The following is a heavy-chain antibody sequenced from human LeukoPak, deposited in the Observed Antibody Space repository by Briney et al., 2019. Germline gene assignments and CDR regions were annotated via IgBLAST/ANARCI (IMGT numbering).Heavy chain of an antibody. Sequence: PGGSLRLSSAASGFSFSNYLMSWVRQAPGKGLEWVSTISGNGGGTYYADSVKGRFTISRDNSKNTLYLQMNSLRAEDRALYYCARRLCSGGSCSSFDYWGQGTLVTVSS. V-gene: IGHV3-23*01. D-gene: IGHD2-15*01. CDR1: GFSFSNYL. CDR2: ISGNGGGT. CDR3: ARRLCSGGSCSSFDY. J-gene: IGHJ4*02.